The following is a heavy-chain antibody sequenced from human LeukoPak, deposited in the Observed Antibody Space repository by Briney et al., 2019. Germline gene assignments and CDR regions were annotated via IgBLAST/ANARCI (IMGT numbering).Heavy chain of an antibody. CDR1: GFTFRTYG. CDR3: ARNAYNYGGFDY. Sequence: GGSLRLSCTASGFTFRTYGMVWVRQAPGKGLEWVAVIWYDGGNENYADSVKGRFTISRDNSKSTLFLQMNSLRAEDTAVYYCARNAYNYGGFDYWGLGTLVTVSS. V-gene: IGHV3-33*01. CDR2: IWYDGGNE. J-gene: IGHJ4*02. D-gene: IGHD5-24*01.